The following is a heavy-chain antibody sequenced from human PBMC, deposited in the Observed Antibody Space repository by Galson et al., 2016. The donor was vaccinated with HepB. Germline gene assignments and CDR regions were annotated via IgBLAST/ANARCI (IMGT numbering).Heavy chain of an antibody. Sequence: SLRLSCAVSGFPFGSSWMGWVRQAPGKGLEWVAVISYDGSNKYYADSVKGRFTISRDNSKNTLYLQMNSLRAEDTAVYYCARGYGSGSMDVWGQGTTVTVSS. CDR2: ISYDGSNK. CDR1: GFPFGSSW. CDR3: ARGYGSGSMDV. J-gene: IGHJ6*02. V-gene: IGHV3-30-3*01. D-gene: IGHD3-10*01.